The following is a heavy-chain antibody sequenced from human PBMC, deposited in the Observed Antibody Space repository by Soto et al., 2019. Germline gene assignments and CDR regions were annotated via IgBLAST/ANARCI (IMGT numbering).Heavy chain of an antibody. CDR3: ARDPMGRYYGSGSYYFAY. D-gene: IGHD3-10*01. CDR2: ISCDGSNK. CDR1: GFTFSSYA. Sequence: QVQLVESGGGVVQPGRSLRLSCAASGFTFSSYAMHWVRQAPGKGLEWVAVISCDGSNKYYADSVKGRFTISRDNSKNTLYLQRNSLRAEDTALYYCARDPMGRYYGSGSYYFAYWGQGTLVTVSS. J-gene: IGHJ4*02. V-gene: IGHV3-30-3*01.